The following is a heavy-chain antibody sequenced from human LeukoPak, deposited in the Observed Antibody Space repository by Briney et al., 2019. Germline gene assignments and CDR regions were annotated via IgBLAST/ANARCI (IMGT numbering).Heavy chain of an antibody. CDR2: IYHSEGT. J-gene: IGHJ4*02. D-gene: IGHD3-10*01. CDR3: ARVGSSYRSLDS. CDR1: GASITDAS. V-gene: IGHV4-59*01. Sequence: PAETLSLTCTVSGASITDASGSLIRKPPEQGLEWIGYIYHSEGTHYNPSLKSRVTISIHTSKNQSALKLSALTAADTAVYYCARVGSSYRSLDSWGRGTLVTVSS.